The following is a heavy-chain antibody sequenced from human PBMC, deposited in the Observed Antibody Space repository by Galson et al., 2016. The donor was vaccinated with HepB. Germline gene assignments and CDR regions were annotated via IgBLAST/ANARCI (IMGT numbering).Heavy chain of an antibody. CDR3: ARGSGTYYNNYYGMDV. D-gene: IGHD3-10*01. J-gene: IGHJ6*01. Sequence: SVKVSCKGSGYTFTTYAMHWVRQAPGQRFEWMGMSNAGNGDTKYSQKFEGRVTISRDTSASTVYMEMSSLRFEDTAVYYCARGSGTYYNNYYGMDVLGQGTTVTVSS. CDR2: SNAGNGDT. CDR1: GYTFTTYA. V-gene: IGHV1-3*01.